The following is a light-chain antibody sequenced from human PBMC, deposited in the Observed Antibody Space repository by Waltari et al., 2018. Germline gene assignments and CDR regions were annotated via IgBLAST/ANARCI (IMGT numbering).Light chain of an antibody. J-gene: IGLJ3*02. CDR2: YFSDSNK. V-gene: IGLV5-39*01. Sequence: QPVLTQPTSLSASPGASARLTCTLHSDLIVGRYSIFWYQQRPGSPPRYLLYYFSDSNKHQGSGVPSRFSESKDASANAGLLLISELQAEDEADYYCATWQRNAWVFGGGTRLTVL. CDR3: ATWQRNAWV. CDR1: SDLIVGRYS.